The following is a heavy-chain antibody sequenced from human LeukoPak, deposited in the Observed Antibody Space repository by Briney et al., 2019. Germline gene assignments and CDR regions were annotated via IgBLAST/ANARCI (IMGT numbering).Heavy chain of an antibody. CDR3: ARRVYYYGSGSLRGARFDY. Sequence: PSETLSLTCAVYGGSFSGYHWSWIRQPPGKGLEWIGEINHSGSTNYNPSLKSRVTISVDTSKNQFSLKLSSVTAADTAVYYCARRVYYYGSGSLRGARFDYWGQGTLVTVSS. V-gene: IGHV4-34*01. CDR1: GGSFSGYH. CDR2: INHSGST. J-gene: IGHJ4*02. D-gene: IGHD3-10*01.